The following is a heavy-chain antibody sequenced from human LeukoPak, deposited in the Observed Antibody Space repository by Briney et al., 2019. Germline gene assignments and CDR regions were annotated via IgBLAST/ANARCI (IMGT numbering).Heavy chain of an antibody. CDR1: GYTLTELS. CDR3: ARGAPLDY. V-gene: IGHV1-18*01. D-gene: IGHD1-1*01. CDR2: ISVYNGNT. Sequence: ASVRVSCKVSGYTLTELSMHWVRQAPGQGLEWMGWISVYNGNTNYAQKLQGRVTMTTDTSTSTAYMELRSLRSDDTAVYYCARGAPLDYWGQGTLVTVSS. J-gene: IGHJ4*02.